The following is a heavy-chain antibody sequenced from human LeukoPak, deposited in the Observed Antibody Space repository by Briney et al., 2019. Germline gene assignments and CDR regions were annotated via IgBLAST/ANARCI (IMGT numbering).Heavy chain of an antibody. V-gene: IGHV3-7*04. CDR1: GFTFSSYW. J-gene: IGHJ4*02. D-gene: IGHD1-26*01. Sequence: GGSLRLSCAASGFTFSSYWMSWVRQAPGKGLEWVSNIKQDGSDKYYVDSVKGRFTISRDNAKNSLYLQLNSLTAEDTAVYYCARLLGGNYFDNWGQGTLVTVSS. CDR2: IKQDGSDK. CDR3: ARLLGGNYFDN.